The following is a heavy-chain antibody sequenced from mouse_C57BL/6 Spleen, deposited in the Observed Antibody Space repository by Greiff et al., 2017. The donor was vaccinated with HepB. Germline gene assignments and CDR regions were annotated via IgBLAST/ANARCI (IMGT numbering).Heavy chain of an antibody. V-gene: IGHV5-16*01. CDR1: GFTFSDYY. CDR3: ARVEAPYFDV. J-gene: IGHJ1*03. Sequence: EVKVVESEGGLVQPGSSMKLSCTASGFTFSDYYMAWVRQVPEKGLEWVANINYDGSSTYYLDSLKSRFIISRDNAKNMLYLQMSSLKSEDTATYYCARVEAPYFDVWGTGTTVTVSS. CDR2: INYDGSST.